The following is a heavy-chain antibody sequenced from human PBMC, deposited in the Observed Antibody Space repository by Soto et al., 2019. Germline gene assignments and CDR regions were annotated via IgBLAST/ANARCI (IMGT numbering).Heavy chain of an antibody. J-gene: IGHJ3*02. CDR1: GFTLPGYS. D-gene: IGHD2-2*01. V-gene: IGHV3-48*01. Sequence: GEALKISCAPSGFTLPGYSMNWVRQAPGKGLEWVSYISSSSDTIYYADSVKGRFTISRDNAKNLLYLQMKSLRAEDTAVYYCARDMVDSTVVPTDTLRSFDILGEGTLVTVSS. CDR2: ISSSSDTI. CDR3: ARDMVDSTVVPTDTLRSFDI.